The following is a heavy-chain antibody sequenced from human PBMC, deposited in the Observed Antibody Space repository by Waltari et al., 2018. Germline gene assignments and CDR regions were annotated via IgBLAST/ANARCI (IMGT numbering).Heavy chain of an antibody. CDR3: ARRQLGGAFDP. Sequence: QVQLVQSGAEVKKPGSSVKVSCKASGGTLGSYEISWVRQAPGEGLEWMGGIIPIFGTAPNYAQKFQGRLTVTADESTATVYMDLSSLRSDDTAVYYCARRQLGGAFDPWGQGTLVSVSS. CDR1: GGTLGSYE. CDR2: IIPIFGTAP. J-gene: IGHJ5*02. D-gene: IGHD3-16*01. V-gene: IGHV1-69*12.